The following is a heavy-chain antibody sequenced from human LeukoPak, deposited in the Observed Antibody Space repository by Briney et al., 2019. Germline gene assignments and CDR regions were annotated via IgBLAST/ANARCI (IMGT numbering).Heavy chain of an antibody. CDR2: INSDGSST. CDR1: GFTFSSYW. Sequence: GSLRLSCAASGFTFSSYWMHWVRQAPGKGLVWVSRINSDGSSTSYADSVKGRFTISRDNAKNTLYLQMNSLRAEDTAVYYCAKEGYDYVWGSYFLDYWGQGTLVTVSS. CDR3: AKEGYDYVWGSYFLDY. D-gene: IGHD3-16*01. J-gene: IGHJ4*02. V-gene: IGHV3-74*01.